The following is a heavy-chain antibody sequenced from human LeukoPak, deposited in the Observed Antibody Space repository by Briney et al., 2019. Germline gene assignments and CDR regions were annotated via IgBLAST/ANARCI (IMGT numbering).Heavy chain of an antibody. CDR1: GFTFSSYG. J-gene: IGHJ6*03. V-gene: IGHV3-30*03. Sequence: PGRSLRLSCAASGFTFSSYGMHWVRQAPGKGLEWVAVISYDGSNKYYADSVKGRFTISRDNAKNSLSLQMNSLRAEDTAVYYCAREWQGYSSSRRGDYYYMDVWGKGTTVTVSS. D-gene: IGHD6-6*01. CDR3: AREWQGYSSSRRGDYYYMDV. CDR2: ISYDGSNK.